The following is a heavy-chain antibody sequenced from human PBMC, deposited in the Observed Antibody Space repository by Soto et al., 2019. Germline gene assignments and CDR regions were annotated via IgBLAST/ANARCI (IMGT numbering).Heavy chain of an antibody. CDR1: GASITHYY. CDR2: VPSTGST. V-gene: IGHV4-59*01. D-gene: IGHD3-3*01. J-gene: IGHJ6*02. Sequence: SETLSLTCTVSGASITHYYWNWILQSPGKGLEWIVSVPSTGSTVYNPSLTSRVTVSLDTSKNQFSLTLNSVTAADTAVYYCARGGAYDFWSGYPWQPNPYYYYGMDVWGQGTTVTVSS. CDR3: ARGGAYDFWSGYPWQPNPYYYYGMDV.